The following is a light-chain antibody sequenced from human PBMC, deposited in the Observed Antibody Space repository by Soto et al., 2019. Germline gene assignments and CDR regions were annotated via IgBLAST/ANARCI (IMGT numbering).Light chain of an antibody. CDR2: DTS. Sequence: ETVMTESPVTLSAYPGDRATVSGGAGQSVSIKVALYQQKPGQAPRLLIYDTSTRAPGLPVRFSGSGSGTDFTLTISRLDPEDFAVYYCQQYNNWPPLTFGQGTKVDIK. J-gene: IGKJ1*01. V-gene: IGKV3-15*01. CDR3: QQYNNWPPLT. CDR1: QSVSIK.